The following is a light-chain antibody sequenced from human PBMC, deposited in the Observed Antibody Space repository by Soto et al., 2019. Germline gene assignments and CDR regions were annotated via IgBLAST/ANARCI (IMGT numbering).Light chain of an antibody. CDR1: QSVDSN. V-gene: IGKV3D-15*01. Sequence: EIVMTQSPATLSVSPGDGGTLSCRASQSVDSNLAWYQQKPGQPPRLLIYGASTRATGVPARISGSGSGTYFTLTISRRDPEYSAVYYCQQFDDSVTFGQGTRLEIK. J-gene: IGKJ5*01. CDR3: QQFDDSVT. CDR2: GAS.